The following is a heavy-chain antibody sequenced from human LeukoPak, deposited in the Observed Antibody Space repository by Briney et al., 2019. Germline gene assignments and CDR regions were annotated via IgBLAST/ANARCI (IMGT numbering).Heavy chain of an antibody. Sequence: SETLSLTCTVSGGSISSSSYYWGWIRQPPGKGLEWIGSIYHSGSTYYNPSLKSRVTISVDTSKNQFSLKLSSVTAADTAVYYCASSLELDYWGQGTLVTVSS. CDR1: GGSISSSSYY. CDR3: ASSLELDY. D-gene: IGHD1-1*01. V-gene: IGHV4-39*01. J-gene: IGHJ4*02. CDR2: IYHSGST.